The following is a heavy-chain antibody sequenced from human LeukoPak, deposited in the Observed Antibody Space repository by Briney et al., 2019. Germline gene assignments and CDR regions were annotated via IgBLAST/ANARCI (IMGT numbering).Heavy chain of an antibody. D-gene: IGHD4-17*01. V-gene: IGHV4-59*01. CDR2: IYYSGST. CDR3: ARHKNVYGDYGY. J-gene: IGHJ4*02. CDR1: GGPISSYY. Sequence: PSETLSLTCTVSGGPISSYYWSWIRQPPGKGLEWIGYIYYSGSTNYNPSLKSRVTISVDTSKNQFSLKLSSVTAADTAVYYCARHKNVYGDYGYWGQGTLVTVSS.